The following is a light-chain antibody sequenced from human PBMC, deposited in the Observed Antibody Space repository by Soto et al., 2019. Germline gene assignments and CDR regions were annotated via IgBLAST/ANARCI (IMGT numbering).Light chain of an antibody. CDR1: QSVSSRY. Sequence: EIVLTQSPVTLSLFRGERATLSCRASQSVSSRYFAWYQQKPGQAPRLLIYAASSRAAGIPDRFSGSGSGTDFSLTISRLEPEDFAVYYCHQYASSRTFGPGTKVE. J-gene: IGKJ1*01. V-gene: IGKV3-20*01. CDR2: AAS. CDR3: HQYASSRT.